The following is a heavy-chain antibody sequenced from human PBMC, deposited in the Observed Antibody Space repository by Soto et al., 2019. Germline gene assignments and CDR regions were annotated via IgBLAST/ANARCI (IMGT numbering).Heavy chain of an antibody. CDR3: AHLYSSGWYGPSPSNTYYFDY. Sequence: ESGPTLVNPTQTLTLTCTFSGFSLSTSGVGVGWIRQPPGKALEWLALIYWDDDKRYSPSLKSRLTITKDTSKNQVVLTMTNMDPVDTATYYCAHLYSSGWYGPSPSNTYYFDYWGRGTLVTVSS. CDR2: IYWDDDK. D-gene: IGHD6-19*01. V-gene: IGHV2-5*02. J-gene: IGHJ4*02. CDR1: GFSLSTSGVG.